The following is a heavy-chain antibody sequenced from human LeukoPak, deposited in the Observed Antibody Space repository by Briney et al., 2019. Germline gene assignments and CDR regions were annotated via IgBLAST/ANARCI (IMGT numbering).Heavy chain of an antibody. D-gene: IGHD3-16*02. V-gene: IGHV3-23*01. CDR3: AKESYYDYVWGSYRPDY. CDR2: ISGSGGST. J-gene: IGHJ4*02. Sequence: PGGSLRLSCAASGFTFSSYAMSWVRQAPGKGLEWVSAISGSGGSTYYADSVKGRFTISRDNSKNTLYLQMNSLRAEDTAVYYCAKESYYDYVWGSYRPDYWGQGTLVTVSS. CDR1: GFTFSSYA.